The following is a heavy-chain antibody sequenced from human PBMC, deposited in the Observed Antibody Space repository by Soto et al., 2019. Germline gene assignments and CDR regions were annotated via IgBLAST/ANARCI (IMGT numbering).Heavy chain of an antibody. CDR1: GFTFSNAW. J-gene: IGHJ4*02. CDR2: IKSKTDGGTT. CDR3: TTAFRYNWNHGFDY. V-gene: IGHV3-15*01. Sequence: GGSLRLSCAASGFTFSNAWMSWVRQAPGKGLEWVGRIKSKTDGGTTDYAAPVKGRFTISRDDSKNTLYLQMNSLKTEDTAVYYCTTAFRYNWNHGFDYWGQGTLVTVS. D-gene: IGHD1-20*01.